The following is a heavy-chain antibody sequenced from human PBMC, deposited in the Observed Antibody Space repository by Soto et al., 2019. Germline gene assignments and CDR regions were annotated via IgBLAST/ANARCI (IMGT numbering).Heavy chain of an antibody. CDR3: ATRKIYSSSWPFDY. CDR2: FDPEDGET. V-gene: IGHV1-24*01. Sequence: ASVKVXCKVSGYTLTELSMHWVRQAPGKGLEWMGGFDPEDGETIYAQKFQGRVTMTEDTSTDTAYMELSSLRSEDTAVYYCATRKIYSSSWPFDYWGQGTLVTVSS. D-gene: IGHD6-13*01. CDR1: GYTLTELS. J-gene: IGHJ4*02.